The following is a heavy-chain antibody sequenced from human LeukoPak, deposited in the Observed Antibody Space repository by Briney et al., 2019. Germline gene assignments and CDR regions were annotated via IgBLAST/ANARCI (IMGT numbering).Heavy chain of an antibody. V-gene: IGHV3-21*06. CDR2: ISSSATYI. D-gene: IGHD2-2*01. J-gene: IGHJ6*02. CDR1: GFTFSDYN. Sequence: GGSLKLSCAASGFTFSDYNMNWVRQAPGKGLEWVSSISSSATYIYYADSVKGRFTISRDNAKTSLSLQMNSLRAEDTAVYYCARILVVPAANYYYSYGMDVWGQGTTVTVSS. CDR3: ARILVVPAANYYYSYGMDV.